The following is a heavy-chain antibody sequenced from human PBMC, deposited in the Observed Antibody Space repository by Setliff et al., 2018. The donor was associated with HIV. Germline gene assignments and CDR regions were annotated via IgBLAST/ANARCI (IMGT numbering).Heavy chain of an antibody. J-gene: IGHJ4*02. CDR1: DYPFSNFG. D-gene: IGHD3-10*01. V-gene: IGHV1-18*01. Sequence: VSCKASDYPFSNFGISWVRQAPGQGLEWMAWINVYNGDTNFAQKFQGRVTMTKDTSTGTAYMELSSLRSDDTAVYYCATDRTQTGISLVRGRLTDPARYPLDYWGQGTLVTVSS. CDR2: INVYNGDT. CDR3: ATDRTQTGISLVRGRLTDPARYPLDY.